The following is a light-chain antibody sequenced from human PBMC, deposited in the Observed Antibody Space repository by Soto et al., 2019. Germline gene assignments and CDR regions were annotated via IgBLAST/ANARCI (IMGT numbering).Light chain of an antibody. CDR1: SSDVGSYNR. J-gene: IGLJ1*01. V-gene: IGLV2-23*01. Sequence: QSALTQPASVSGSPGQWITICCAGTSSDVGSYNRVSWYQQHPGKAPKLMIYEGNKRPSGVSNRFSGSKSANTASLTISGLQTEDEADYYCCSYAGTNTFVFGTGTKLTVL. CDR3: CSYAGTNTFV. CDR2: EGN.